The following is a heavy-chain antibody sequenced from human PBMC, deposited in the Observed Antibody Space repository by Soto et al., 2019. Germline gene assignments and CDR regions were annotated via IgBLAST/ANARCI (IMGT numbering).Heavy chain of an antibody. CDR3: ARLNGYCASTGCHGYYGMDV. D-gene: IGHD2-2*03. Sequence: SDTLSLTCTVPGGSVNSNSYSWGWIRKSPGKGLEWIGTIYSSETTHYNPSLRSRVTISVDTSMNEFSLSLRSVTAADTAVYYCARLNGYCASTGCHGYYGMDVWGPGTTVX. J-gene: IGHJ6*02. CDR1: GGSVNSNSYS. V-gene: IGHV4-39*01. CDR2: IYSSETT.